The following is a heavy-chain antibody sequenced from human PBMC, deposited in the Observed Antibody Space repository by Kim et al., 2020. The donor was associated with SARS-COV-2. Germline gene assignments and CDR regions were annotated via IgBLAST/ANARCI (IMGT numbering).Heavy chain of an antibody. CDR3: ARENSSGWYFDY. V-gene: IGHV4-34*01. J-gene: IGHJ4*02. Sequence: TSNPSLKSRVTISVDASKNQFSLKLSSVTAADTAVYYCARENSSGWYFDYWGQGTLVTVSS. D-gene: IGHD6-19*01.